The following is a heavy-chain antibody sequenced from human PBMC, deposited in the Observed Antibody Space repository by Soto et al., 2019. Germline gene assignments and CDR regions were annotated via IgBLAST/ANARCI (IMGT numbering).Heavy chain of an antibody. J-gene: IGHJ4*02. CDR1: GYTFTSYA. D-gene: IGHD2-15*01. Sequence: ASVKVSCKASGYTFTSYAMHWVRQAPGQRLEWMGWINAGNGNTKYSQKFQGRVTITRDTSASTAYMELSSLRSEDTAVYYCARDRYSSGGSCTPRYFDYWGQGPLVTVSS. CDR2: INAGNGNT. CDR3: ARDRYSSGGSCTPRYFDY. V-gene: IGHV1-3*01.